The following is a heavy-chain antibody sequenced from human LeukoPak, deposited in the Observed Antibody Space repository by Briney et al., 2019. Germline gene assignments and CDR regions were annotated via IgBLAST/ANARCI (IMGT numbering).Heavy chain of an antibody. D-gene: IGHD3-9*01. CDR2: ISGSGGST. CDR1: GFTFSSYA. CDR3: AKDLAPYDILTGYYPFDY. J-gene: IGHJ4*02. V-gene: IGHV3-23*01. Sequence: GGSLRLSCAASGFTFSSYAMSWVRQAPGKGLEWVSAISGSGGSTYYADSVKGRFTISRDNSKNTLYLQMNSLRAEDTAVYYCAKDLAPYDILTGYYPFDYWGQGTLVTVSS.